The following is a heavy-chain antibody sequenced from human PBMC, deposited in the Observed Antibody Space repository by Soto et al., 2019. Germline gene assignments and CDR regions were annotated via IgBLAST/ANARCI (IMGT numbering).Heavy chain of an antibody. J-gene: IGHJ6*02. D-gene: IGHD3-9*01. V-gene: IGHV4-30-4*01. CDR1: GDSIISGDYY. Sequence: SETLSLTCTVSGDSIISGDYYWSWIRQTPGKGLEWIGYIYYSGDTNYNPSLKSRVIISVDTSKNQFSLKLSSVTAADTAVYYCARGILTPYYYYGMDVWGQGTTVTVSS. CDR2: IYYSGDT. CDR3: ARGILTPYYYYGMDV.